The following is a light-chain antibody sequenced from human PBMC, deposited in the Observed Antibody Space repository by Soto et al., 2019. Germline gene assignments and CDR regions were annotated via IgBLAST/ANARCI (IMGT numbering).Light chain of an antibody. CDR2: GAS. CDR1: QSVSSGY. V-gene: IGKV3-20*01. J-gene: IGKJ2*01. Sequence: ESVLTQSPGTLSLSPGERATLSCRASQSVSSGYLAWYQQKPGQAPRLLIYGASSRATVIPDRFSGSGSGTDFTLTISRLEPEDFAVYYCQQYGSSPHTVGQGTKVDSK. CDR3: QQYGSSPHT.